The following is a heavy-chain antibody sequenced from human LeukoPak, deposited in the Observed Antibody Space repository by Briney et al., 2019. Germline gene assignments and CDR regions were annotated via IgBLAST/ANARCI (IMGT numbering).Heavy chain of an antibody. D-gene: IGHD4-17*01. J-gene: IGHJ4*02. CDR1: GGSISSSTYY. V-gene: IGHV4-39*02. Sequence: SETLSLTCTVSGGSISSSTYYWGWIRQPPGKGLEWIGSIYYRGTPYYNPSLKSRVTMSVDTSKNQFSLKLSSVTAADTAVYYCARDYTVTAHFDYWGQGTLVTVSS. CDR3: ARDYTVTAHFDY. CDR2: IYYRGTP.